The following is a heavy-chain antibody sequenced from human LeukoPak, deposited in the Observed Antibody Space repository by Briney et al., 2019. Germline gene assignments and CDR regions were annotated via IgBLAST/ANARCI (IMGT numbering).Heavy chain of an antibody. Sequence: PSETLSLTCTVSGVSISSHYWSWIRQPAGKGLEWIGRIYTSGSTNYKPSLKTRVTISVDTSKNQFSLKLCSVTAADTAVYYCVRDNSDYGVLNWFDPWGQGTLVTVSS. J-gene: IGHJ5*02. CDR1: GVSISSHY. CDR2: IYTSGST. V-gene: IGHV4-4*07. D-gene: IGHD4-17*01. CDR3: VRDNSDYGVLNWFDP.